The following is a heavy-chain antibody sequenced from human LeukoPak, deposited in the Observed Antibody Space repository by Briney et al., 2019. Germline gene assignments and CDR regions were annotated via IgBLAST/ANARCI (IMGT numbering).Heavy chain of an antibody. J-gene: IGHJ4*02. CDR1: GGSFSGYY. D-gene: IGHD3-16*01. V-gene: IGHV4-34*12. Sequence: KPSETLSLTCAVYGGSFSGYYWSWIRQPPGKGLEWIGYVFDSGGTNYNPSLKSRVTMSVDTSKNQFSLNLSSVTTADTAVYYCARRIASAYALDSWGQGTLVTVSS. CDR3: ARRIASAYALDS. CDR2: VFDSGGT.